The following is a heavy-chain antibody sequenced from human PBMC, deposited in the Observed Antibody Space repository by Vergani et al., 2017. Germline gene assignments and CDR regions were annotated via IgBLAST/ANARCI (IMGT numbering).Heavy chain of an antibody. CDR1: GFSFSTSGMC. D-gene: IGHD5-18*01. CDR2: IDWVDDK. CDR3: ARTGYSYSKAFDY. Sequence: QVTLRESGPALVNPTQTLTLTCTFSGFSFSTSGMCVSWIRQPPGKALEWLARIDWVDDKYYSTSLMTRLTISKDTSKNQMGLTMTNMDPVDTATYYCARTGYSYSKAFDYWGQGTLVTVSS. J-gene: IGHJ4*02. V-gene: IGHV2-70*15.